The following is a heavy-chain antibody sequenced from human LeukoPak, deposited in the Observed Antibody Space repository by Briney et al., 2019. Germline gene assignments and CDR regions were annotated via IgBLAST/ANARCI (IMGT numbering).Heavy chain of an antibody. D-gene: IGHD5-18*01. CDR1: GFSFSVFW. V-gene: IGHV3-74*01. J-gene: IGHJ6*03. CDR3: ARTTEGGYSYGYFYYYYMDV. CDR2: IKTDGSIT. Sequence: GGSLRLSCAASGFSFSVFWMHWVRQAPGKGPVWVSRIKTDGSITDYADSVKGRFTISRDNAKNTLYLQMNSLRAEDTAVYYCARTTEGGYSYGYFYYYYMDVWGKGTTVTISS.